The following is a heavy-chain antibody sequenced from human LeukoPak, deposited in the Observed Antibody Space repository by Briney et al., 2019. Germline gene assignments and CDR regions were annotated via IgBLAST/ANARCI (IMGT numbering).Heavy chain of an antibody. D-gene: IGHD3-10*01. CDR1: GFTFSACE. CDR3: ARVATMVRVPLDALDI. V-gene: IGHV3-48*03. J-gene: IGHJ3*02. CDR2: ISRSGSTR. Sequence: GGSLRLSCAISGFTFSACELTWVRQAPGKGLEWVSYISRSGSTRYYADSVKGRFTISRDNAKNSLYLQMNSLIAEDTAVYYCARVATMVRVPLDALDIWGQGTMVSVSS.